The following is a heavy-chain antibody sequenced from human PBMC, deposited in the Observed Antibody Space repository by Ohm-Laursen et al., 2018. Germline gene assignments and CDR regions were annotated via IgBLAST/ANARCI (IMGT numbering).Heavy chain of an antibody. D-gene: IGHD5-18*01. Sequence: SLRLSCTASGFTFSTYGMHWVRQAPGKGLEWVAVIWYDGSRTSYADSMKGRFTISRDNSMDTLYLQMNSLSAEDTAVYFCARLRSNTVTTIGLDYWGQGTLVTVSS. CDR3: ARLRSNTVTTIGLDY. V-gene: IGHV3-33*01. J-gene: IGHJ4*02. CDR2: IWYDGSRT. CDR1: GFTFSTYG.